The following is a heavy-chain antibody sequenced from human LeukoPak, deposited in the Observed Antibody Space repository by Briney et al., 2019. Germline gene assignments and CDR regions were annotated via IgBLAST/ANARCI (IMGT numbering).Heavy chain of an antibody. D-gene: IGHD1-26*01. J-gene: IGHJ4*02. CDR1: GFTFSSYA. CDR2: IKSQTDGGTT. Sequence: PGGSLRLSCSASGFTFSSYAMHWVRQAPGKGLEWVGRIKSQTDGGTTEYASAVKGRFTISRDDSKSTLFLQMNSLKTEDTAIYYCTTYTSGSSYYWGQGTLVTVSS. V-gene: IGHV3-15*01. CDR3: TTYTSGSSYY.